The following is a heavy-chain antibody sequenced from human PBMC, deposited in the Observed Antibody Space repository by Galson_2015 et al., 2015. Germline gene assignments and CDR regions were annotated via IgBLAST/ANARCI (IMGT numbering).Heavy chain of an antibody. D-gene: IGHD3-10*01. CDR2: ISSSSSYT. V-gene: IGHV3-11*06. CDR1: GFTFSDYY. J-gene: IGHJ3*02. CDR3: ARSRSHGSGEKYAFDI. Sequence: SLRLSCAASGFTFSDYYMSWIRQAPGKGLEWVSYISSSSSYTNYADSVKGRFTISRDNAKNSLYLQMNSLRAEDTAVYYCARSRSHGSGEKYAFDIWGQGTMVTVPS.